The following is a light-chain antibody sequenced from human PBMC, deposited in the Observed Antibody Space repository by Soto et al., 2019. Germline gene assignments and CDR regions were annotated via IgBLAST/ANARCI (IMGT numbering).Light chain of an antibody. V-gene: IGKV3-15*01. CDR1: ESVDIN. CDR2: GAS. Sequence: EIVLTQSPATLSVSAGERVTLSFRASESVDINLAWYQQKPGQAPRLLIYGASTRATDMPGTFSGRGSGTEFTLTISSLQSEDFAVYYCQQYKNWPRTFGQGTKVDIK. CDR3: QQYKNWPRT. J-gene: IGKJ1*01.